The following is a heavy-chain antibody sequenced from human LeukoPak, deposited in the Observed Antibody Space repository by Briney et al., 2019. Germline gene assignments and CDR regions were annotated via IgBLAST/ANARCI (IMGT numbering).Heavy chain of an antibody. Sequence: PSQTLSLTCTVSGGSISSGDYYWSWIRQSPGKGLEWIGYIYYSGSTYYNPSLKSRVTISVDTSKNQFSLKLSSVTAADTAVYYCARGMSMVRGVIGDWGQGTLVTVSS. CDR1: GGSISSGDYY. CDR3: ARGMSMVRGVIGD. V-gene: IGHV4-30-4*01. D-gene: IGHD3-10*01. J-gene: IGHJ4*02. CDR2: IYYSGST.